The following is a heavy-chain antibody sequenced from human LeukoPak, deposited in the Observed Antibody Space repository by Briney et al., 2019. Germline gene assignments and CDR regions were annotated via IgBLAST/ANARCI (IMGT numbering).Heavy chain of an antibody. CDR2: ISGGGRST. V-gene: IGHV3-23*01. CDR3: ARELRYCTSTSCYLNSFDI. CDR1: GFTFSTCA. D-gene: IGHD2-2*01. Sequence: GGSLRLSCAASGFTFSTCAMSWVRQAPGKGLEWVSTISGGGRSTDYADSVKGLFTISRDNSKNTLYLQMNSLRAEDTAVYYRARELRYCTSTSCYLNSFDIWGQGTMVTVSS. J-gene: IGHJ3*02.